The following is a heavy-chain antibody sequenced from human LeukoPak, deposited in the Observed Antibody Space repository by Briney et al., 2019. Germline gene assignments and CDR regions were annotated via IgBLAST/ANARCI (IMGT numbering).Heavy chain of an antibody. V-gene: IGHV3-7*01. D-gene: IGHD5-18*01. CDR1: GFTFSNYW. CDR2: IAQDGSEK. Sequence: SGGSLRLSCAASGFTFSNYWMTWVRQAPGKGLEWLANIAQDGSEKKYVESVEGRFTISRDNAENSLYLHMNSLRAEDTAVYYCARDRRIPLDDAFDIWGQGTMVTVSS. J-gene: IGHJ3*02. CDR3: ARDRRIPLDDAFDI.